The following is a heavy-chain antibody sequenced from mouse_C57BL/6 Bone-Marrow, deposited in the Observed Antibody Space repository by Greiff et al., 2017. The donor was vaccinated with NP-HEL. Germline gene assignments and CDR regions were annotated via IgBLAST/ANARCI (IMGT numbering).Heavy chain of an antibody. Sequence: VQLQQSGAELARPGASVKMSCKASGYTFTSYTMHWVKQRPGQGLEWIGYINPSSGDTKYNQKFKDKATLTADKSSSTAYMQLSSLTSDDSAVYYCARFYGSSYNYAMDYWGQGTAVTVSA. CDR2: INPSSGDT. V-gene: IGHV1-4*01. CDR1: GYTFTSYT. CDR3: ARFYGSSYNYAMDY. J-gene: IGHJ4*01. D-gene: IGHD1-1*01.